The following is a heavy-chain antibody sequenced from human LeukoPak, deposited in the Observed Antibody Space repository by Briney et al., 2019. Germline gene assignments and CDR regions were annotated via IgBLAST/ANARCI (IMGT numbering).Heavy chain of an antibody. V-gene: IGHV1-2*02. D-gene: IGHD6-19*01. Sequence: ASVKVSCKASGYTFTGYYMHWVRQAPGQGLEWMGWINPNSGGTNYAQKFQGGVTMTRDTSISTAYMELSRLRSDDTAVYYCARGSPAVAAQKGDYWGQGTLVTVSS. CDR1: GYTFTGYY. CDR2: INPNSGGT. J-gene: IGHJ4*02. CDR3: ARGSPAVAAQKGDY.